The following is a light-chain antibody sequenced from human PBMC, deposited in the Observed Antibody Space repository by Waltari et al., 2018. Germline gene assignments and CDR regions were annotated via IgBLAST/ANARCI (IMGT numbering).Light chain of an antibody. CDR1: QSVSSSY. CDR2: GAS. V-gene: IGKV3-20*01. J-gene: IGKJ1*01. CDR3: QQYGSSSSWT. Sequence: EIVLTQSPGTLSLSPGERATLSCRASQSVSSSYLAWYQQKPGQAPRLLIYGASSRATGIPDRFSGRGFGTDFTLTISRLEPEDFAVYYCQQYGSSSSWTFGQGTKVEIK.